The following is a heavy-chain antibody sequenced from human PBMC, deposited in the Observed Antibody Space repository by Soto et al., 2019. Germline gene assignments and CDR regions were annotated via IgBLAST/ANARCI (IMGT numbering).Heavy chain of an antibody. D-gene: IGHD6-13*01. J-gene: IGHJ4*02. V-gene: IGHV3-21*06. CDR1: GFTFTSYT. Sequence: WGSLRLSCAASGFTFTSYTINFVRHSPGKGLEWVSSISSSSDYIYYADSMKGRVTISRDNAKNSLFLDMNSLTGEDTAVYYCARARVYATGPLDFWGQGTLVTVSS. CDR3: ARARVYATGPLDF. CDR2: ISSSSDYI.